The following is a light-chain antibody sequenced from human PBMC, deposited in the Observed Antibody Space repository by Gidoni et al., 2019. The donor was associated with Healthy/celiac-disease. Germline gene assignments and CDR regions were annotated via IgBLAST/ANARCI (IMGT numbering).Light chain of an antibody. CDR2: KAS. V-gene: IGKV1-5*03. Sequence: DIQMTQSPSTLSASVGDRVTITCRASQSISSWLAWDQQQQGKAPKLLIYKASSLESGVPSRFSGSGSGTEFTLTISSLQPDDFATYYCQQYNSYSHTFGQGTKVEIK. CDR3: QQYNSYSHT. J-gene: IGKJ1*01. CDR1: QSISSW.